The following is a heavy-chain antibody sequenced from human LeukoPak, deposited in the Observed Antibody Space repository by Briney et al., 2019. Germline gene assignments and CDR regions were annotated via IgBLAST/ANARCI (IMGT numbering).Heavy chain of an antibody. CDR1: GGSFSGYY. V-gene: IGHV4-34*01. CDR2: INHSGST. J-gene: IGHJ5*02. CDR3: ARGPLWTPRNWFDP. D-gene: IGHD2-21*01. Sequence: SETLSLTCAVYGGSFSGYYWSWIRQPPGKGLEWIGEINHSGSTNYNPSLKSRVTISVDTSKNQFSLKLSSVTAADTAVYYCARGPLWTPRNWFDPWGQGTLVTVSS.